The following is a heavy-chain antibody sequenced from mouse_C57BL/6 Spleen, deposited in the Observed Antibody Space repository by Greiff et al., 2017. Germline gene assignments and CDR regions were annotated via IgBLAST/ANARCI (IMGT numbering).Heavy chain of an antibody. V-gene: IGHV5-9*01. Sequence: EVKLVESGGGLVKPGGSLKLSCAASGFTFSSYTMSWVRQTPEKRLEWVATISGGGGNTYYPDSVKGRFTISRDNAKNTMYLQMSSLRSEDTALYYCARHQAWFAYWGQGTLVTVSA. D-gene: IGHD3-2*02. CDR1: GFTFSSYT. J-gene: IGHJ3*01. CDR3: ARHQAWFAY. CDR2: ISGGGGNT.